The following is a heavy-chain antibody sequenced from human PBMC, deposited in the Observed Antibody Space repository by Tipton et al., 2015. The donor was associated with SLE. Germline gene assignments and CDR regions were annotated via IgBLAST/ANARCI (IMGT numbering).Heavy chain of an antibody. J-gene: IGHJ4*02. CDR1: GGTFSSYA. V-gene: IGHV1-69*01. CDR2: IIPIFGTA. Sequence: QSGAEVKKPGSSVKVSCKASGGTFSSYAISWVRQAPGQGLEWMGGIIPIFGTANYAQKFQGRVTITADESTSTAYMELSSLRSEDTAVYYCATTPPQLRLLEWLLDCRGQGTLVTVSS. D-gene: IGHD3-3*01. CDR3: ATTPPQLRLLEWLLDC.